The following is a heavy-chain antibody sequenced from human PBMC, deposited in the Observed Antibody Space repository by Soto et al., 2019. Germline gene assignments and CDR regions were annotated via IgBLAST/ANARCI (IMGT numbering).Heavy chain of an antibody. V-gene: IGHV1-69*12. CDR2: IIPIFGTA. CDR1: GGTFSSYA. J-gene: IGHJ6*02. D-gene: IGHD2-21*01. Sequence: QVQLVQSGAEVKKPGSSVKVSCKASGGTFSSYAISCGRQAPGQGLEWMGGIIPIFGTANYAQKFQGRVTITADESTSTAYMELSSLRSEDTAVYYCARGRVVVNAMPPVGMDVWGQGTTVTVSS. CDR3: ARGRVVVNAMPPVGMDV.